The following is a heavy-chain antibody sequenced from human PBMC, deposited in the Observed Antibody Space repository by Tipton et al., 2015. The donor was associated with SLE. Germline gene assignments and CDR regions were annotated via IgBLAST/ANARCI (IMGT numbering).Heavy chain of an antibody. CDR2: IKSKTDGGTT. V-gene: IGHV3-15*01. D-gene: IGHD7-27*01. CDR1: GFTFSNAW. J-gene: IGHJ4*02. Sequence: SLRLSCAASGFTFSNAWMSWVRQAPGKGLEWVGRIKSKTDGGTTDYAAPVKGRFTISRDDSKNTLYLQMNSLRAEDTAVYYCAKDRTGDEGYFDYWGQGTLVTVSS. CDR3: AKDRTGDEGYFDY.